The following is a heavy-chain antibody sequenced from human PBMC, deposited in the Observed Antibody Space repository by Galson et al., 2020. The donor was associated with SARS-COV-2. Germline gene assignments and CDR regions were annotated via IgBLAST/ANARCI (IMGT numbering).Heavy chain of an antibody. CDR3: ARLMTTPLYDDS. Sequence: GGSLRLSCAVSGFTFTGYWMHWVRQAPGKGLVWVSRINTDGSTTNYADSVKGRFTVSRDNTKNTLYLQMNSVSAGDTAVYFCARLMTTPLYDDSWGLGTLVTVSS. CDR2: INTDGSTT. V-gene: IGHV3-74*01. J-gene: IGHJ4*02. CDR1: GFTFTGYW. D-gene: IGHD1-1*01.